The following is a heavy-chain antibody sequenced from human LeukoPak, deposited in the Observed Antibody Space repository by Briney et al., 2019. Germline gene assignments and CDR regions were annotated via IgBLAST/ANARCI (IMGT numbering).Heavy chain of an antibody. CDR2: INHSGST. V-gene: IGHV4-34*01. CDR1: GGSISSYY. Sequence: PSETLSLTCTVSGGSISSYYWSWIRQPPGKGLEWIGEINHSGSTNYNPSPKSRVTISVDTSKNQFSLKLSSVTAADTAVYYCAGAPTGDYCTNGVCYKPRQRKYYFDYWGQGTLVTVSS. CDR3: AGAPTGDYCTNGVCYKPRQRKYYFDY. D-gene: IGHD2-8*01. J-gene: IGHJ4*02.